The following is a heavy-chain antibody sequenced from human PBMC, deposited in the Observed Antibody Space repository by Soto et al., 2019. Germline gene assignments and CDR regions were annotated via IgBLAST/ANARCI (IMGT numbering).Heavy chain of an antibody. D-gene: IGHD3-16*02. Sequence: GEYLRLSSAGSGLTVSTYAMSWFRLVPGKGLEWVSAISGSGATTYYADSVKGRFTISRDNSKNTLYLQMNSRRAEDTAVYYCAKLPYDYVSGIYRYNGGFVDYWGQGT. J-gene: IGHJ4*02. V-gene: IGHV3-23*01. CDR2: ISGSGATT. CDR3: AKLPYDYVSGIYRYNGGFVDY. CDR1: GLTVSTYA.